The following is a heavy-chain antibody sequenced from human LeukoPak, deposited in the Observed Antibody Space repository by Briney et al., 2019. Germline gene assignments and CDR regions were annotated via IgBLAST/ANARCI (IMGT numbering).Heavy chain of an antibody. J-gene: IGHJ3*02. CDR2: IIPILGIA. Sequence: GASVKVSCKASGGTFSSYAISWVRQAPGQGLEWMGRIIPILGIANYAQKFQGRVTITADKSTSTAYMELSSLRSEDTAVYYCARDRLATMIVVVTDAFDIWGQGTMVTVSS. D-gene: IGHD3-22*01. CDR3: ARDRLATMIVVVTDAFDI. V-gene: IGHV1-69*04. CDR1: GGTFSSYA.